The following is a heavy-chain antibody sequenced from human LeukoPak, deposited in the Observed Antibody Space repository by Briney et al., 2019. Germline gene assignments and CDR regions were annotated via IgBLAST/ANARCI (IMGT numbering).Heavy chain of an antibody. CDR2: IRYDGSNK. Sequence: GGSLRLSCAESGFIFNTYVMHWVRQAPGKGLEWLAFIRYDGSNKNYADFEKRRFTISRDNSKNTLYLQMNSLRAEDTAVYYCAREGVGARNFDYWGQGTLVTVSS. J-gene: IGHJ4*02. D-gene: IGHD1-26*01. CDR1: GFIFNTYV. V-gene: IGHV3-30*02. CDR3: AREGVGARNFDY.